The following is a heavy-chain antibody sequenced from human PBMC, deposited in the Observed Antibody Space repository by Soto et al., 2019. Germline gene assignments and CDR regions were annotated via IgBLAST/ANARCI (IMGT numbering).Heavy chain of an antibody. V-gene: IGHV3-30-3*01. CDR3: ARVGTLVRGTYYFDS. CDR1: GFSFSIYW. Sequence: GGSLRLSCAASGFSFSIYWMAWVRQAPGKGLEWVAVISYDGNNKYYSDSVKGRFTISRDNSKNTLYLQMNSLRSEDTAVYYCARVGTLVRGTYYFDSWGQGTLVTVSS. CDR2: ISYDGNNK. D-gene: IGHD3-10*01. J-gene: IGHJ4*02.